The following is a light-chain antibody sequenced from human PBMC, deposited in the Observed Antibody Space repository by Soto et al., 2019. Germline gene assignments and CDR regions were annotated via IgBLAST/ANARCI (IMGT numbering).Light chain of an antibody. CDR2: GAS. J-gene: IGKJ4*01. Sequence: EIAMTQSPDTLSLTPGERAVLSCRASQSVSSNLAWYQQKPGQAPRLLIYGASSRATGIPARFSGSGSGTEFTLTISSLQSEDFAVYFCQQYNDWVTFGGGTKVEIK. V-gene: IGKV3-15*01. CDR3: QQYNDWVT. CDR1: QSVSSN.